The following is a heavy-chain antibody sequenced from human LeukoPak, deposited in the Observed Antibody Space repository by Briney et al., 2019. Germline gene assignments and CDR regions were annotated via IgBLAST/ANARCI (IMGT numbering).Heavy chain of an antibody. CDR3: ARDGTPIHGSGWVYMDV. V-gene: IGHV3-7*01. CDR2: IKQDGSEK. CDR1: GFTFSSYW. D-gene: IGHD6-25*01. J-gene: IGHJ4*02. Sequence: PGGSLRLSCEASGFTFSSYWMSWVRQAPGKGLEWVANIKQDGSEKYYVDSVEGRFTISRDNAKNSLYLQMNSLRAEDTAVYYCARDGTPIHGSGWVYMDVWGQGTLVTVSS.